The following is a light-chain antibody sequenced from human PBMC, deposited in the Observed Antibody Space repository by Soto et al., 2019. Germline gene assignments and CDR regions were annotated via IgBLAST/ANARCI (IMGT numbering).Light chain of an antibody. Sequence: EVMMTQFPDTVSVTPGETVTLSCGASQSVRTNLAWYQQRPGQAPRLLIHYSSTRATDIPARFSGSGSGTNFTLAISSLHSEDFAVYYCQQYAYWPETFGQGTRW. CDR2: YSS. CDR1: QSVRTN. J-gene: IGKJ1*01. V-gene: IGKV3D-15*01. CDR3: QQYAYWPET.